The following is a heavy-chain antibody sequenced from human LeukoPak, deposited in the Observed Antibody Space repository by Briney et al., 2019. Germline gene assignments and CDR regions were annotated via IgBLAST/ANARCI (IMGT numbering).Heavy chain of an antibody. CDR2: ISGSGGST. V-gene: IGHV3-23*01. CDR1: GFTFSSYA. J-gene: IGHJ4*02. D-gene: IGHD3-10*01. CDR3: AKVGGSSMVRGVIHFDY. Sequence: PGGSLRLSCAASGFTFSSYAMSWVRQAPGKGLEWVSAISGSGGSTYYADSAKGRFTISRDNSKNTVYLQMNSLRAEDTAVYYCAKVGGSSMVRGVIHFDYWGQGTLVTVSS.